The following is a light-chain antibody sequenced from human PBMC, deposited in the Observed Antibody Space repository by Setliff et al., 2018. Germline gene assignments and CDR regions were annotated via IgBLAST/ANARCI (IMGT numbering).Light chain of an antibody. CDR3: QQYNKWPPWT. CDR1: QSVSGN. J-gene: IGKJ1*01. Sequence: EIVMTQSPATLSVSPGERATLSCRTSQSVSGNLAWYQQKPGQAPRLLIYGASTRATGIPARFSGSGSGTEFTLTISSLQSEDFAVYYCQQYNKWPPWTFGQGTKVDIK. CDR2: GAS. V-gene: IGKV3-15*01.